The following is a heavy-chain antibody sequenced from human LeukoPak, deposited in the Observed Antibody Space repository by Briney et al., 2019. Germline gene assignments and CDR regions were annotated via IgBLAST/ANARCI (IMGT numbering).Heavy chain of an antibody. CDR1: GGSISSYY. V-gene: IGHV4-59*08. D-gene: IGHD2-2*01. CDR2: IFHGVST. J-gene: IGHJ6*03. Sequence: SETLSLTCTVSGGSISSYYWSWIRQPPGKGLEWIGYIFHGVSTNYNPSLKSRVTMSVDTSKKQLSLKVRSVTAADTAVYYCARIYCTSSSCYDYYYYYMDVWGKGTTVIVSS. CDR3: ARIYCTSSSCYDYYYYYMDV.